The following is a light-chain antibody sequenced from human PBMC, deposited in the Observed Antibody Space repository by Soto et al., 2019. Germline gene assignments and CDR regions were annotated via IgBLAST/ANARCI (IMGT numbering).Light chain of an antibody. J-gene: IGKJ1*01. CDR3: QQYNNWPQT. CDR2: AAS. V-gene: IGKV3-15*01. Sequence: EIVMTQSPATLSVSPGERATLSCRASQSVRSSLAWYQQKPGQAPRLLIYAASTRATGIPARFSGSGSGTAFTLTISSLQSEDFAVYYCQQYNNWPQTFGQGTKVEIK. CDR1: QSVRSS.